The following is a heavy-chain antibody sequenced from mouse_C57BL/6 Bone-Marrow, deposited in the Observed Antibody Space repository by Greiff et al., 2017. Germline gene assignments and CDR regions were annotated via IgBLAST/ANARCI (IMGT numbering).Heavy chain of an antibody. CDR2: IDPSDSYT. D-gene: IGHD2-4*01. CDR1: GYTFTSYW. Sequence: VQLQQPGAELVKPGASVKLSCKASGYTFTSYWMQWVKQRPGQGLEWIGEIDPSDSYTNYNQKFKGKATLTVDTSSSTAYMQLSSLTSEGSAVYYWARRGLRPFSYWGQGTLVNVSA. CDR3: ARRGLRPFSY. J-gene: IGHJ3*01. V-gene: IGHV1-50*01.